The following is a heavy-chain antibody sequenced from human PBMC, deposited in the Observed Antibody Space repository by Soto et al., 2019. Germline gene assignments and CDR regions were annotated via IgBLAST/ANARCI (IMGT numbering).Heavy chain of an antibody. CDR1: GYTFTRSG. J-gene: IGHJ6*02. V-gene: IGHV1-18*01. D-gene: IGHD5-12*01. Sequence: AFLKNSCKASGYTFTRSGISWVRQSPGQGLEWMGWISTYNGDTNYAQTFQGRVTMTTDTSTSTVHMEVRSLRSDDTAVYYCAREGVAPYYYYGMDVWGQGTPVTVSS. CDR3: AREGVAPYYYYGMDV. CDR2: ISTYNGDT.